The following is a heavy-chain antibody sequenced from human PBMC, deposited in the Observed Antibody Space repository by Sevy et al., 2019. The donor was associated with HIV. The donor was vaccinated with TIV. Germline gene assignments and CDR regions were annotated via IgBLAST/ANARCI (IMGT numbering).Heavy chain of an antibody. J-gene: IGHJ3*02. CDR1: GYTFTGYY. V-gene: IGHV1-2*02. CDR3: VRPRIQPNSRAFDI. CDR2: INPNSGGT. D-gene: IGHD5-18*01. Sequence: ASVKVSCKASGYTFTGYYMHWVRQAPGQGLEWMGWINPNSGGTNYAQKFQGRVTMTRDTSISTAYMELSRLRSDDTAVYYCVRPRIQPNSRAFDIWGQGTMVTVSS.